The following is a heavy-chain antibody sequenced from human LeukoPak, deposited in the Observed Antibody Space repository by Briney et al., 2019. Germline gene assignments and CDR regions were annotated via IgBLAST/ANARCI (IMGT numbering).Heavy chain of an antibody. CDR1: GYTFTGYY. CDR3: ARVQGYCSDGRCLF. V-gene: IGHV1-2*02. CDR2: INPNRGGT. Sequence: GASVKVSCKASGYTFTGYYMHWVRQAPGQGLEWMGWINPNRGGTNYAQKFQGRVTMTRDTSISTAYMELSRLRSDDTAVYYCARVQGYCSDGRCLFWGQGTLVTVSS. J-gene: IGHJ4*02. D-gene: IGHD2-15*01.